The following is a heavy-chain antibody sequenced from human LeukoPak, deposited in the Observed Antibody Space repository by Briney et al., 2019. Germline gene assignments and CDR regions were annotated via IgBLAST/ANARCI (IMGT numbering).Heavy chain of an antibody. CDR3: ARAGYSSGWYPTFDY. Sequence: PGGSLRLSCEASGFTFSSYGMHWVRQAPGKGLVWVSRINSDGSSTRYADSVKGRFTISRDNAKNTLYLQMNSLRAEDTAVYYCARAGYSSGWYPTFDYWGQGTLVTVSS. CDR2: INSDGSST. J-gene: IGHJ4*02. D-gene: IGHD6-19*01. V-gene: IGHV3-74*01. CDR1: GFTFSSYG.